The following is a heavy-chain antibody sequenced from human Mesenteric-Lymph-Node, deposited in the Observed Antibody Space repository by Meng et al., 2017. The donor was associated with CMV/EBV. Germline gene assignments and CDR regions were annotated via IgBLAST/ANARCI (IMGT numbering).Heavy chain of an antibody. D-gene: IGHD4-11*01. V-gene: IGHV3-23*01. CDR2: ISGSGGST. J-gene: IGHJ6*02. CDR1: GFTFDSYV. Sequence: GESLKISCAASGFTFDSYVMSWVRQAPGKGLEWVSAISGSGGSTNYADSVKGRFTISRDNSKNTLYLQMNSLRAEDTAVYHCAKDHGPNSYYYGMDVWGQGTTVTVSS. CDR3: AKDHGPNSYYYGMDV.